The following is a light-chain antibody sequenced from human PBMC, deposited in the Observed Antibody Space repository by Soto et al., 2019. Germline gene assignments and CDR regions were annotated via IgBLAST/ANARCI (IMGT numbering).Light chain of an antibody. CDR3: QQRSNWPRFT. CDR2: AAS. J-gene: IGKJ3*01. CDR1: QSITTY. Sequence: DIQMTQSPSSLSASVGDRVTITCRASQSITTYLNWYRQKPGKAPKLLIYAASSLQSGVPSRFSGSGSETEFTLSISSLQPEDFAVYYCQQRSNWPRFTFGPGTKVDIK. V-gene: IGKV1-39*01.